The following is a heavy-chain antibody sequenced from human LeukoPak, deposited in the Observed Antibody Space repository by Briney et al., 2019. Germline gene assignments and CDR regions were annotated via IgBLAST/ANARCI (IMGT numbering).Heavy chain of an antibody. CDR3: ALTYYYDSSGYYFDY. CDR1: GGSISSGDYY. CDR2: IYCSGST. J-gene: IGHJ4*02. V-gene: IGHV4-30-4*01. Sequence: SGTLSLTCTVSGGSISSGDYYWSWIRQPPGKGLEWIGYIYCSGSTYYNPSLKSRVTISVDTSKNQFSLKLSSETAADTAVYYCALTYYYDSSGYYFDYWGQGTLVTVSS. D-gene: IGHD3-22*01.